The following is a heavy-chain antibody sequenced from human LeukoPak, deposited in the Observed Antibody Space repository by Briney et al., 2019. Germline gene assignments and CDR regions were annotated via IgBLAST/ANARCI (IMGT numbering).Heavy chain of an antibody. Sequence: GGSLRLSCAASGFTFSSYSMNWVRQAPGKGLEWVSYISSSSSTIYYADSVKGRFTISRDNAKNSLYLQMNSLRAEDTAVYYCAGTDDYYDRSGYQYYFDYWGQGTLVTVSS. D-gene: IGHD3-22*01. CDR3: AGTDDYYDRSGYQYYFDY. CDR2: ISSSSSTI. J-gene: IGHJ4*02. V-gene: IGHV3-48*04. CDR1: GFTFSSYS.